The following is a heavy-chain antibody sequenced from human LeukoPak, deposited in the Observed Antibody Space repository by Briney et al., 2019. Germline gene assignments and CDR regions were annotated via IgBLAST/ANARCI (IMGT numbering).Heavy chain of an antibody. CDR3: ARSEGPDGIAAAGGFDY. D-gene: IGHD6-13*01. J-gene: IGHJ4*02. V-gene: IGHV4-39*07. Sequence: GSLRLSCAASGFTFSSYWMNWVRQAPGKGLEWIGSIYYSGSTYYNPSLKSRVTISVDTSKNQFSLKLSSVTAADTAVYYCARSEGPDGIAAAGGFDYWGQGTLVTVSS. CDR2: IYYSGST. CDR1: GFTFSSYW.